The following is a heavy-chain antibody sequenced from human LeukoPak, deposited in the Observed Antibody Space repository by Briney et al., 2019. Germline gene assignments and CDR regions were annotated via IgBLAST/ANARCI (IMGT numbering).Heavy chain of an antibody. CDR1: GGSFSGYY. CDR2: INHSGST. Sequence: SETLSLTCAVYGGSFSGYYWSWIRQPPGKGLEWIGEINHSGSTNYNPSLKSRVTISVDTSKNQFSLKLSSVTAADTAVYYCARDWGDGYTEGALDIWGQGTMVTVSS. V-gene: IGHV4-34*01. D-gene: IGHD5-24*01. CDR3: ARDWGDGYTEGALDI. J-gene: IGHJ3*02.